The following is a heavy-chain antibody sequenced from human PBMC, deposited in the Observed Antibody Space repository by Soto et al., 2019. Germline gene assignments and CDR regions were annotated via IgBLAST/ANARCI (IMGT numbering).Heavy chain of an antibody. Sequence: PGGSLRLSCVASGLTFGSRAMSWVRQSPGKGLEWVSGISASGARTNATDSVRGRFTISRDNSKNTVYLQMTSLRAEDTAVYYCAKGADCDFWSGLFPYFDYWGQGTVVTVSS. CDR3: AKGADCDFWSGLFPYFDY. J-gene: IGHJ4*02. D-gene: IGHD3-3*01. CDR1: GLTFGSRA. CDR2: ISASGART. V-gene: IGHV3-23*01.